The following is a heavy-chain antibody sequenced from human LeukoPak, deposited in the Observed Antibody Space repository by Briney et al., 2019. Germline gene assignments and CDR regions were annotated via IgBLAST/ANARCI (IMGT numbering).Heavy chain of an antibody. Sequence: GGSLRLSCAASGFTFSSYWMSWVRQAPGKGLEWVANIKQDGSEKYYVDSVKGRFTISRDNAKNSLYLQMNSLRAEDTAVYYCARVNKQLVRTVAFDIWGQGTMVTVSS. V-gene: IGHV3-7*01. CDR3: ARVNKQLVRTVAFDI. D-gene: IGHD6-6*01. CDR1: GFTFSSYW. CDR2: IKQDGSEK. J-gene: IGHJ3*02.